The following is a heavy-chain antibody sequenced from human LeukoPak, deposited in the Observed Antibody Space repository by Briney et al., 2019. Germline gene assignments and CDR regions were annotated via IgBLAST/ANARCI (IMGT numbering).Heavy chain of an antibody. CDR1: GYTFTGYY. D-gene: IGHD3-22*01. V-gene: IGHV1-2*06. CDR3: ATEPWGYYDGSGYYRQADY. Sequence: ASVKVSCKASGYTFTGYYMHWVRQAPGQGLEWMGRIDPNSGGTHYAQKFQGRVTMTRDTSITTAYMELSRLRSDDTAVYYCATEPWGYYDGSGYYRQADYWGQGTLVTVSS. J-gene: IGHJ4*02. CDR2: IDPNSGGT.